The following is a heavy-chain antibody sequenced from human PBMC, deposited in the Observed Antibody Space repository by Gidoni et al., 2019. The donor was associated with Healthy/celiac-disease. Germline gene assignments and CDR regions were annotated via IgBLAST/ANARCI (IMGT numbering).Heavy chain of an antibody. CDR1: GFTFSDYY. D-gene: IGHD3-22*01. CDR3: ARDSLSSGYYYDFDY. J-gene: IGHJ4*02. V-gene: IGHV3-11*01. CDR2: ISSSGRTI. Sequence: QVQLVESGGGLVKPGGSLSLSCAASGFTFSDYYLSWSRQAPGKGVEGVSYISSSGRTIYYAASVKGRFTISRDNDKNSLYLQMNSRRAEDTAVYYCARDSLSSGYYYDFDYWGQGTLVTVSS.